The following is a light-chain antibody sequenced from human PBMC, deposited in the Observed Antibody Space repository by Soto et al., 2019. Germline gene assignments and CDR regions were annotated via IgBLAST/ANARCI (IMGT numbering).Light chain of an antibody. CDR1: SSNIGAGYD. J-gene: IGLJ2*01. Sequence: QSVLTQPPSVSGAPGQRVTISCTGSSSNIGAGYDVHWYQHLPGTAPKLLIYNNSDRPSGVPDRFYGSKSGTSASLAITGLQAEDEADYYCQSYDSSLSVAIFGGGTKLTVL. CDR3: QSYDSSLSVAI. V-gene: IGLV1-40*01. CDR2: NNS.